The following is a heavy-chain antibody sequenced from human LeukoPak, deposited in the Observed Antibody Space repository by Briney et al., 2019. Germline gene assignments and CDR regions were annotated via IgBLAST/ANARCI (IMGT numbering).Heavy chain of an antibody. D-gene: IGHD3-10*01. CDR2: INKNGGNT. CDR1: GFTFDDYG. CDR3: ARWYYYGSGSFDY. V-gene: IGHV3-20*04. J-gene: IGHJ4*02. Sequence: QPGGSLRLSCAASGFTFDDYGMSWVRQAPGKGLEWVSNINKNGGNTAYLDSVKGRFIISRDNAKNSLYLQMNSLRAEDTALYYCARWYYYGSGSFDYWGQGTLVTVSS.